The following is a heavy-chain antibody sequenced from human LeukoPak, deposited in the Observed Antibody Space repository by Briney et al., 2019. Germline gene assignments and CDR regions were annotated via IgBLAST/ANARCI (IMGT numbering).Heavy chain of an antibody. CDR1: GYTFTSYG. CDR2: ISAYNGNT. J-gene: IGHJ6*03. V-gene: IGHV1-18*01. D-gene: IGHD6-13*01. Sequence: GASVKVSCKASGYTFTSYGISWVRQAPGQGLEWMGWISAYNGNTNYAQKFRGRVTLTRDTSISTAYMELSSLRSDDTALYYCARGPGWQQLVTLVSGYYYYMDVWGKGTTVTVSS. CDR3: ARGPGWQQLVTLVSGYYYYMDV.